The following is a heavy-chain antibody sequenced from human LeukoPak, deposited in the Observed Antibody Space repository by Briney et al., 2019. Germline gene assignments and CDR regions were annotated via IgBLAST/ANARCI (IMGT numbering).Heavy chain of an antibody. D-gene: IGHD3-22*01. CDR1: GFTFHDYA. CDR3: ARDVAPFFYYDSSGYHVSSFDI. J-gene: IGHJ3*02. CDR2: ISWTRGSI. Sequence: PGRSLRLSCAASGFTFHDYAMHWVRQAPGKGLEWVSGISWTRGSIGFADSVKGRFSISRDNAKNSLYLQMNSLRAEDTAVYYCARDVAPFFYYDSSGYHVSSFDIWGQGTMVTVSS. V-gene: IGHV3-9*01.